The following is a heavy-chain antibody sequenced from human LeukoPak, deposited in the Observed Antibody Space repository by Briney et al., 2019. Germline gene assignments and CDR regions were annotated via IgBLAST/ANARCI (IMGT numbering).Heavy chain of an antibody. CDR2: ISGSGGST. Sequence: EGSLRLSCAASGFTFSSYAMSWVRQAPGKGLEWVSAISGSGGSTYYADSVKGRFTISRDNPKNTLYLQMNSLRAEGTAVYYCAKVYDFWSGSKDTGNWFDPWGQGTLVTVSS. CDR3: AKVYDFWSGSKDTGNWFDP. CDR1: GFTFSSYA. D-gene: IGHD3-3*01. V-gene: IGHV3-23*01. J-gene: IGHJ5*02.